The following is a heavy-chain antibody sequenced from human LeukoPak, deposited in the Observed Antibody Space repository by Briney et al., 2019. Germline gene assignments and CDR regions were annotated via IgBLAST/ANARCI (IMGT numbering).Heavy chain of an antibody. CDR1: GFTFSSCG. V-gene: IGHV3-30*18. D-gene: IGHD3-22*01. Sequence: GRSLRLSCAASGFTFSSCGMHWVRQAPGKGLEWVAVISYDGSNKYYADSVKGRFTISRDNSKNTLYLQMNSLRAEDTAVYYCAKDWGNYYDSSGYPPFDAFDIWGQGTMVTVSS. J-gene: IGHJ3*02. CDR3: AKDWGNYYDSSGYPPFDAFDI. CDR2: ISYDGSNK.